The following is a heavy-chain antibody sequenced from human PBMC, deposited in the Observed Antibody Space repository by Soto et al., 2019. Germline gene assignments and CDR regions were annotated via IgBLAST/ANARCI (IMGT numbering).Heavy chain of an antibody. J-gene: IGHJ5*02. CDR1: GGSFSGYY. D-gene: IGHD2-2*01. CDR3: ARGPLVVVPAAICWFDP. Sequence: SETLSLTCAVYGGSFSGYYWSWIRQPPGKGLEWIGEINHSGSTNYNPSLKSRVTISVDTSKNQFSLKLSSVTAADTAVYYCARGPLVVVPAAICWFDPWGQGTLVT. CDR2: INHSGST. V-gene: IGHV4-34*01.